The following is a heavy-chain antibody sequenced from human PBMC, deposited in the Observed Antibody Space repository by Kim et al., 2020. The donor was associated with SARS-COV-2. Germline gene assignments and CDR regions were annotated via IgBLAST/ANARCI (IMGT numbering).Heavy chain of an antibody. CDR3: ARADHWLLEDY. V-gene: IGHV4-61*01. D-gene: IGHD3-9*01. CDR2: IYYSGST. J-gene: IGHJ4*02. Sequence: SETLSLTCTVSGGSVSSGSYYWSWIRQPPGKGLEWIGYIYYSGSTNYNPSLKSRVTISVDTSKNQFSLKLSSVTAADTAVYYCARADHWLLEDYWGQGTLVTVSS. CDR1: GGSVSSGSYY.